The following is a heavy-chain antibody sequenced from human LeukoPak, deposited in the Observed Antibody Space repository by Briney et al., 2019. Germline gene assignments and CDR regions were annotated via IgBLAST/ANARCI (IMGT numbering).Heavy chain of an antibody. J-gene: IGHJ4*02. D-gene: IGHD3-10*01. Sequence: GGSLRLSCAASGFTFSSYAMHWVRQAPGQGLEWVAVISYDGSSEYYADSVKGRFIISRDNSKNTLYLQMNSLRAEDTAVYYCGRDPLTYGSGRYYQAFDYWGQGTLVTVSS. CDR1: GFTFSSYA. CDR3: GRDPLTYGSGRYYQAFDY. CDR2: ISYDGSSE. V-gene: IGHV3-30-3*01.